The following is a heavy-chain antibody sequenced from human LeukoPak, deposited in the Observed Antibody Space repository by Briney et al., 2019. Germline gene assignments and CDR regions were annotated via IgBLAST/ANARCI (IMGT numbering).Heavy chain of an antibody. V-gene: IGHV4-59*08. D-gene: IGHD2-15*01. CDR1: GGSISSYY. J-gene: IGHJ5*02. CDR2: IYYSGST. CDR3: ARLGYCSGGSCYPYNWFDP. Sequence: PSETLSLTCTVSGGSISSYYWSWIRQPPGKGLEWIGYIYYSGSTNYNPSLKSRVTISVDTSKNQFSLKLSSVTAADTAVYYCARLGYCSGGSCYPYNWFDPWGQGTLVTVSS.